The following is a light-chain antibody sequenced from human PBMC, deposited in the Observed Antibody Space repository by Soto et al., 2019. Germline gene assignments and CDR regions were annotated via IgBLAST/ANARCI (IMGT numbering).Light chain of an antibody. CDR2: AAY. CDR3: KQSYSTPRT. Sequence: DIPIIQAPSSPSAFLGDRITHPFRASQSISSDLNWYQQKPGKAHKVLIYAAYTLQSGVQSRFSGSGSGTDFTLTIRSLQPEDFATYYCKQSYSTPRTFGQGTKVDIK. CDR1: QSISSD. J-gene: IGKJ1*01. V-gene: IGKV1-39*01.